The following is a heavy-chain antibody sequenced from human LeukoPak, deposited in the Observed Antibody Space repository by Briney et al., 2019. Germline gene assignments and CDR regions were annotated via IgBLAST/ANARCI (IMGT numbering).Heavy chain of an antibody. CDR3: AREGRGVPGAIAAVKGFDY. Sequence: ASVKVSCKASGYTFTGYYMHWVRQAPGQGLEWMGIINPSGGSTSYAQKFQGRVTMTRDMPTSTVYMELSSLRSEDTAIYYCAREGRGVPGAIAAVKGFDYWGQGTLVTVSS. J-gene: IGHJ4*02. CDR2: INPSGGST. CDR1: GYTFTGYY. D-gene: IGHD6-13*01. V-gene: IGHV1-46*01.